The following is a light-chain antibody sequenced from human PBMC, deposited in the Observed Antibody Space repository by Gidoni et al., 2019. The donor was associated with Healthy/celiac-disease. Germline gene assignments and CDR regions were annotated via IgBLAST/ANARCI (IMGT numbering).Light chain of an antibody. J-gene: IGKJ3*01. CDR1: QSVSSY. V-gene: IGKV3-11*01. CDR3: QQRSNWPPGAT. CDR2: DAS. Sequence: EIVLTQSPATRSLSPGERATLSCRASQSVSSYLAWDQQKPGQAPRLLIYDASNRATGIPARFSGSGSGPDFTLTISSLEPEDFAVYYCQQRSNWPPGATFXPXTKVXIK.